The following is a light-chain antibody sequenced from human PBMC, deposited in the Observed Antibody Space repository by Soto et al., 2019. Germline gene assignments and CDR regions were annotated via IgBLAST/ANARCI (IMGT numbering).Light chain of an antibody. Sequence: DIVMTQSPDSLAVSLGERATINCKSSQSVLYSSNNKNYLAWYQQRPGQPPKLLIDWASTRESGVPDRFSGSGSGTDFTLTITSRQAEYVAVYYCQQYESTPPTFGQGTKLEIK. CDR1: QSVLYSSNNKNY. CDR2: WAS. V-gene: IGKV4-1*01. J-gene: IGKJ2*01. CDR3: QQYESTPPT.